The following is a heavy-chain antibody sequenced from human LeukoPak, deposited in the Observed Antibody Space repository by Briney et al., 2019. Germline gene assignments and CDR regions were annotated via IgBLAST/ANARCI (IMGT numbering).Heavy chain of an antibody. CDR2: IIPIFGTA. Sequence: SVKVSCKASGGTFSSYAISWVRQAPGQGLEWMGRIIPIFGTANYAQKFQGRVTITADESTSTAYMELSSLRSEDTAVYYCASGPSATTGRFDYWGQGTLVTVSS. CDR1: GGTFSSYA. D-gene: IGHD1-26*01. J-gene: IGHJ4*02. CDR3: ASGPSATTGRFDY. V-gene: IGHV1-69*13.